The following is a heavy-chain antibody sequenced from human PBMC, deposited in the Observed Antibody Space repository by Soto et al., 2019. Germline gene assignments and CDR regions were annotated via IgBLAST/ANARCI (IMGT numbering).Heavy chain of an antibody. D-gene: IGHD1-1*01. CDR1: GGTFSSYT. Sequence: QVQLVQSGAEVKKPGSSVKVSCKASGGTFSSYTISWVRQAPGQGLEWMGRIIPILGIANYAQKFQGRVTITADKSTSTAYMELSSLRSEDTAVYYCARYLEPQLSDAFDIWGQGTMVTVSS. V-gene: IGHV1-69*02. CDR2: IIPILGIA. J-gene: IGHJ3*02. CDR3: ARYLEPQLSDAFDI.